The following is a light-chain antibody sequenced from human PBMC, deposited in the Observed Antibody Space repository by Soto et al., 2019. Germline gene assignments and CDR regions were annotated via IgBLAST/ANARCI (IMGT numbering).Light chain of an antibody. CDR3: QSYDSSLSGWV. J-gene: IGLJ3*02. CDR2: GNS. CDR1: SSKIGAGYD. Sequence: QSVLTQPPSVSGAPGQRVTISCTGSSSKIGAGYDVHWYHQLPGTAPKLLIYGNSNRPSGVPDRFSGSKSGTSASLAITGLRAEDEADYYCQSYDSSLSGWVFGGGTKLTVL. V-gene: IGLV1-40*01.